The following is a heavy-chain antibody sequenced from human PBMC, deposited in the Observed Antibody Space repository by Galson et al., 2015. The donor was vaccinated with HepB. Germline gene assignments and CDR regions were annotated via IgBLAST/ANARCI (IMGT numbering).Heavy chain of an antibody. CDR1: GFTFSSYA. D-gene: IGHD3-22*01. CDR3: VKPRYSGYYDY. CDR2: ISSNGGST. V-gene: IGHV3-64D*06. J-gene: IGHJ4*02. Sequence: SLRLSCAASGFTFSSYAMHWVRQAPGKGLEYVSAISSNGGSTYYADSVKGGFTISRDNSKNTLYLQMSSLRAEDTAVYYCVKPRYSGYYDYWGQGTLVTVSS.